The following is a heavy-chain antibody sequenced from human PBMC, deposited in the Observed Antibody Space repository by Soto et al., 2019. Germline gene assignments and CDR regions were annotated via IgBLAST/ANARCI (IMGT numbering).Heavy chain of an antibody. CDR2: IIPTFGTA. D-gene: IGHD5-12*01. V-gene: IGHV1-69*13. J-gene: IGHJ5*01. Sequence: ASVKVSCKASGGTFSSYAISWVRQAPGQGLEWMGGIIPTFGTANYAQKFQGRVTITADESTSTAYMELSSLRSEDTAVYYCAREDRDGSNYGWCDCWGQGTLVTVAS. CDR3: AREDRDGSNYGWCDC. CDR1: GGTFSSYA.